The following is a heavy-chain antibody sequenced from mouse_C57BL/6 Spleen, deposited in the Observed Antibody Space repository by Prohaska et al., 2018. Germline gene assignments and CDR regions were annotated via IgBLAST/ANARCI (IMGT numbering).Heavy chain of an antibody. J-gene: IGHJ3*02. CDR3: ARGPDGY. Sequence: QVQLQQPGAELVKPGASVKLSCKASGYTFTSYWMQWVKQRPGQGLEWIGEIDPSDSYTNYNQKFKGKATLTVDTSSSTAYMQLSSLTSEDSAVYYCARGPDGYWGQGTLVTVSA. V-gene: IGHV1-50*01. CDR2: IDPSDSYT. CDR1: GYTFTSYW.